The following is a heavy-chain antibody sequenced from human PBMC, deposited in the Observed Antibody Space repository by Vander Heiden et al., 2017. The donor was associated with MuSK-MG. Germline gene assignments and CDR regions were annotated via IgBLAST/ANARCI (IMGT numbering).Heavy chain of an antibody. Sequence: QVQLQQWGAGLLKPSETLSLTCAVYGGSFSGYYWSWIRQHPGKGLEWIGEINHSGSTNYNPSLKSRVTISVDTSKNQFSLKLSSVTAADTDVYYCARGRGSSSWFYYYYYYMDVWGKGTTVTVSS. J-gene: IGHJ6*03. CDR2: INHSGST. CDR3: ARGRGSSSWFYYYYYYMDV. CDR1: GGSFSGYY. D-gene: IGHD6-13*01. V-gene: IGHV4-34*01.